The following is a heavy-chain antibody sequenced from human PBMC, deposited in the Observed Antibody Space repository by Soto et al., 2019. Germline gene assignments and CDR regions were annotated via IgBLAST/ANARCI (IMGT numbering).Heavy chain of an antibody. Sequence: QERLVQSGAEVRKPGSSVKVSCKATGCTSTRYAINWVRQAPGQGLEWMGGIVPMIGTSKYAQKFQGRVTITTDTAENIAYMEFRSLRSEDTAVYYCNSCSEYDCRSGYLWGQGTLVSVSS. V-gene: IGHV1-69*06. CDR3: NSCSEYDCRSGYL. J-gene: IGHJ4*02. CDR2: IVPMIGTS. CDR1: GCTSTRYA. D-gene: IGHD3-3*01.